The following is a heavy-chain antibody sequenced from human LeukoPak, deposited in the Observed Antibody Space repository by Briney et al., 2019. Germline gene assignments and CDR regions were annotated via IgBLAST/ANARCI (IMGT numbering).Heavy chain of an antibody. CDR2: INSDGSNT. Sequence: GRSLRLSCAPSGLTFSSYWMEWVRQAPGKGLVWVSRINSDGSNTTYADSVKGRFTISRDNGKNTLYLQMNSLRAGDTAVYYCARGVYGPLFDPWGQGTLVTVSS. D-gene: IGHD2-8*01. CDR3: ARGVYGPLFDP. J-gene: IGHJ5*02. V-gene: IGHV3-74*01. CDR1: GLTFSSYW.